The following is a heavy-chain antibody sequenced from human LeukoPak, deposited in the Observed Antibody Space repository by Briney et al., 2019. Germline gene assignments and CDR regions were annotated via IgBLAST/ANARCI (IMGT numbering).Heavy chain of an antibody. Sequence: SETLSLTCTVFGGSISSYYWSWIRQPPGKGLEWIGYIYYSGSTNYNPSLKSRVTISVDTSKNQFSLKLSSVTAADTAVYYCARQTAMAGDAFDIWGQGTMVTVSS. CDR1: GGSISSYY. J-gene: IGHJ3*02. V-gene: IGHV4-59*01. CDR3: ARQTAMAGDAFDI. D-gene: IGHD5-18*01. CDR2: IYYSGST.